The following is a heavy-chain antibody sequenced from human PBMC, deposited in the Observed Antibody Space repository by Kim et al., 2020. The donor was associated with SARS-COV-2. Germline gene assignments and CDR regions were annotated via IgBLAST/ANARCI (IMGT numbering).Heavy chain of an antibody. Sequence: LESRVTIAVDTSNNQFSLKRSSVTAADTAVYNCARGLEYHTPRFDPWGQGTLVTVSS. CDR3: ARGLEYHTPRFDP. V-gene: IGHV4-59*09. J-gene: IGHJ5*02.